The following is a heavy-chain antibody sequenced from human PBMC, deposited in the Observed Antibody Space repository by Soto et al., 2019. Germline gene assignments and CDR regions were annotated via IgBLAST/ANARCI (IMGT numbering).Heavy chain of an antibody. V-gene: IGHV3-53*01. D-gene: IGHD3-9*01. J-gene: IGHJ4*02. Sequence: GGSRRLSCAAFGFTLDKYTMGWVRQAPGKGLEWVAESFSSGGTQYADSVKGRFTISRDNSRNMVFLQMNGLRVEDTALYYCARDREPDGIWTFDSWGQGALVTSPQ. CDR2: SFSSGGT. CDR1: GFTLDKYT. CDR3: ARDREPDGIWTFDS.